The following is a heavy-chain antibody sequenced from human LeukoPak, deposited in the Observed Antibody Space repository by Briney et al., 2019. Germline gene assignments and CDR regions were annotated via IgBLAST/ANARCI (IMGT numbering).Heavy chain of an antibody. CDR1: GYTLTELS. CDR2: FDPEDGET. V-gene: IGHV1-24*01. J-gene: IGHJ4*02. Sequence: ASVKVSCKVSGYTLTELSMHWVRQAPGKGLEWMGGFDPEDGETIYAQKFQGRVTMTEDTSTDTAYMELSSLRSEDTAVYYCATDLTTEAVAGKRGGYWGQGTLVTVSS. D-gene: IGHD6-19*01. CDR3: ATDLTTEAVAGKRGGY.